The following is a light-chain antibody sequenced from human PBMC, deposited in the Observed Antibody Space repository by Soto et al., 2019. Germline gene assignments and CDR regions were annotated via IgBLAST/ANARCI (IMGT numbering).Light chain of an antibody. J-gene: IGLJ1*01. Sequence: QSALTQPASLSGSPGQSITISCTGTSSDIGAYDYVSWFQQHPGKAPKLMISEVNNRPSGVSNRFSGSKSGNTAYLTISGLQAEDEADYYCCSYAGSYPFVFGTGTKVTVL. CDR3: CSYAGSYPFV. CDR1: SSDIGAYDY. V-gene: IGLV2-14*01. CDR2: EVN.